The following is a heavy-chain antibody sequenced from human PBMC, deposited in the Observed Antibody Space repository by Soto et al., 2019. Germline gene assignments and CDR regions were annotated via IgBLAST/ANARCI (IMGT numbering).Heavy chain of an antibody. CDR3: GKGGWLDG. Sequence: EVQLLESGGGLVQPGGSLRLSCAASGFPFSTYDMSWVRQAPGKGLEWVSVISGSDQSTYYADSLNGRFTISRDNSKNTVYLQMDSLRGEDTAVYPCGKGGWLDGWGQGTLVTVSS. D-gene: IGHD5-12*01. CDR1: GFPFSTYD. J-gene: IGHJ4*02. V-gene: IGHV3-23*01. CDR2: ISGSDQST.